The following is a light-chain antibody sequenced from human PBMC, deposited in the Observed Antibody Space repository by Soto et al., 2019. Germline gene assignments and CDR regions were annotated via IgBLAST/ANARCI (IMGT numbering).Light chain of an antibody. CDR3: QSYDSSIVV. V-gene: IGLV6-57*02. Sequence: NFMLTQPHSVSESPGKTVTISCTGSSGSIASNYVQWYQQRPGSAPTTVIYADDQRPSGVPDRFSGSIDSSSNSASLTISGLRTEDEADYYCQSYDSSIVVFGGGTKLTVL. J-gene: IGLJ2*01. CDR2: ADD. CDR1: SGSIASNY.